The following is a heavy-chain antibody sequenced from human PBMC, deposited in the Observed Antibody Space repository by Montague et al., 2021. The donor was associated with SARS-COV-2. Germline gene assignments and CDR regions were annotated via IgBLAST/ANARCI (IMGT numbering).Heavy chain of an antibody. CDR1: GFTFSSHG. D-gene: IGHD3-10*01. CDR2: IWYDGSNK. CDR3: ARVLSYYGMDV. J-gene: IGHJ6*02. V-gene: IGHV3-33*01. Sequence: SLRLSCAASGFTFSSHGMHWVRQAPGKGLEWVAVIWYDGSNKHYADSVKGRFTISRDNSKNTLYLQMNSLRAEDTAVYYCARVLSYYGMDVWGQGTTVTVSS.